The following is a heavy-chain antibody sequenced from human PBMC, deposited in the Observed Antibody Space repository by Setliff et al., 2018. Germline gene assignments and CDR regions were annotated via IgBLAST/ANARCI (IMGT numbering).Heavy chain of an antibody. D-gene: IGHD3-22*01. Sequence: SETLSLTCTVSGGSISSSSYYWGWIRQPPGKGLEWIGSIYYSGSTYYNPSLKSRVTISVDTSKNQFSLKLSSVTAADTAVYYCAREGYDSSGYWALDAFDIWGQGTMVTVSS. CDR2: IYYSGST. V-gene: IGHV4-39*07. J-gene: IGHJ3*02. CDR3: AREGYDSSGYWALDAFDI. CDR1: GGSISSSSYY.